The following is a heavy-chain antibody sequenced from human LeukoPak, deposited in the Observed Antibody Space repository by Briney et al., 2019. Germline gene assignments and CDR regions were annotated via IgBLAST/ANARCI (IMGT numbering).Heavy chain of an antibody. CDR2: IYYSGST. CDR1: GGSISSYY. J-gene: IGHJ6*03. CDR3: ARDQSTIFGVVMGYYMDV. V-gene: IGHV4-59*01. Sequence: PSKTLSLTCTVSGGSISSYYWSWIRQPPGKGLEWIGYIYYSGSTNYNPSLKSRVTISVDASKNQFSLKLSSVTAADTAVYYCARDQSTIFGVVMGYYMDVWGKGTTVTVSS. D-gene: IGHD3-3*01.